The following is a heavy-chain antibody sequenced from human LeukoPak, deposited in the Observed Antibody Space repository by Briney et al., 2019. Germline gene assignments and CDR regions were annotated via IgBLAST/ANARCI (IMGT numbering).Heavy chain of an antibody. D-gene: IGHD6-13*01. CDR1: GFTFSSYA. Sequence: GGSLRLSCAASGFTFSSYAMSWVRQAPGKGLEWVAVISYDGSNKYYADSVKGRFTISRDNSKNTLYLQMNRLRAEDTAVYYCARSSWSLEYFQHWGQGTLVTVSS. CDR2: ISYDGSNK. CDR3: ARSSWSLEYFQH. J-gene: IGHJ1*01. V-gene: IGHV3-30-3*01.